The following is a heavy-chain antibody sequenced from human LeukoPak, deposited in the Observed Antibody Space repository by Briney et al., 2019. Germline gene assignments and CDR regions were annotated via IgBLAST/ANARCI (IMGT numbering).Heavy chain of an antibody. Sequence: GGSLRLSCAASGFTFSSRWMHWVRQAPGKGLVWVSRINSDVSSAGYADSVKGRFAISRDDAKNTLYLQMNSLRAEDTAVYYCARGWLRSYYCFDSWGQGTLVTVSS. CDR1: GFTFSSRW. CDR3: ARGWLRSYYCFDS. D-gene: IGHD5-12*01. V-gene: IGHV3-74*01. J-gene: IGHJ4*02. CDR2: INSDVSSA.